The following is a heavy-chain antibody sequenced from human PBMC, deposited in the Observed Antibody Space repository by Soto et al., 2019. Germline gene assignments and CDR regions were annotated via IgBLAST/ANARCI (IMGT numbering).Heavy chain of an antibody. D-gene: IGHD3-10*01. CDR2: INNGGSS. J-gene: IGHJ2*01. V-gene: IGHV4-34*01. CDR3: ARGRGDGYNQNWYFDL. CDR1: GGSFSGYY. Sequence: RSLTCAVYGGSFSGYYWSWIRQPPGKGLEWIREINNGGSSNYNPSLKSRGSMSVGTSNNQFSLKLTSVTAADTAVYYCARGRGDGYNQNWYFDLWGRGTLVTVSS.